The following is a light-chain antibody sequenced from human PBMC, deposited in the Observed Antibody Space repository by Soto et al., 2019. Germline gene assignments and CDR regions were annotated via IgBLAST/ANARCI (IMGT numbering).Light chain of an antibody. J-gene: IGLJ1*01. CDR1: RSDVGGYNY. CDR2: DVS. Sequence: QSALTQSRSVSGSPGQSVTISCTGTRSDVGGYNYVSWYQQYPGKAPKLMIYDVSKRPSGVPDRFSGSKSGNTASLTISGLQAEDEADYYCCSYAGTHTPLVFGTGTKVTVL. CDR3: CSYAGTHTPLV. V-gene: IGLV2-11*01.